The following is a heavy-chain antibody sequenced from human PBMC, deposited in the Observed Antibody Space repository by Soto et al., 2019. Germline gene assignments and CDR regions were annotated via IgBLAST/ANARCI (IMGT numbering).Heavy chain of an antibody. Sequence: SMRVSCAAAGLNFRSYAMSWVRQTTGKGLEWVSAISGSGGTTYYADPVKGRFTISRDNSKNTMYLQMNSLRAEDTAVYYCATLRDPLNIGCLIGVFDFWGQGTMVPVSS. J-gene: IGHJ3*01. D-gene: IGHD2-8*01. CDR1: GLNFRSYA. CDR2: ISGSGGTT. CDR3: ATLRDPLNIGCLIGVFDF. V-gene: IGHV3-23*01.